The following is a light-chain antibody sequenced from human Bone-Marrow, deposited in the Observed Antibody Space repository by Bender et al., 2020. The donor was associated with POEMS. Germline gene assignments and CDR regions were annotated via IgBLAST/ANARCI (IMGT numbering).Light chain of an antibody. V-gene: IGLV1-40*01. CDR2: GYN. Sequence: QSVLTQPPSVSGAPGQRVTISCTGSSSNTGSGYDINWYQHLPGTAPKLLIYGYNNRPSGVPDRFPGSKSGTSASLAITGLQAEDEGDYDCQSYDNSLGGWVFGGGTKLTVL. CDR3: QSYDNSLGGWV. CDR1: SSNTGSGYD. J-gene: IGLJ3*02.